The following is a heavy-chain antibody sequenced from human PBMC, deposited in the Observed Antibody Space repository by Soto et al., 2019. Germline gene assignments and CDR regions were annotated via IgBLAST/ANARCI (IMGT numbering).Heavy chain of an antibody. Sequence: SETLSLTCAVYGGSFSGYYWSWIRQPPGKGLEWIGEINHSGSTNYNPSLKSRVTISVDTSKNQFSLKLSSVTAADTAVYYCARTNWEYFDYWGQGTLVTVSS. J-gene: IGHJ4*02. V-gene: IGHV4-34*01. CDR2: INHSGST. D-gene: IGHD7-27*01. CDR1: GGSFSGYY. CDR3: ARTNWEYFDY.